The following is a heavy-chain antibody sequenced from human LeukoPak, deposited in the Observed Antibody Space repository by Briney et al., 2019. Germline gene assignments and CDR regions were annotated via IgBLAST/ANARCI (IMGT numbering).Heavy chain of an antibody. D-gene: IGHD6-19*01. Sequence: SETLSLTCTVSGGSISSYYWSWIRQPAGKGLEWIGRIYTSGSTNYNPSLKSRVTMSVDTSKNQFSLKLSSVTAADTAVYYCARDFSGWSLGYYYYYMDVWGKGTTVTVSS. CDR1: GGSISSYY. V-gene: IGHV4-4*07. CDR3: ARDFSGWSLGYYYYYMDV. J-gene: IGHJ6*03. CDR2: IYTSGST.